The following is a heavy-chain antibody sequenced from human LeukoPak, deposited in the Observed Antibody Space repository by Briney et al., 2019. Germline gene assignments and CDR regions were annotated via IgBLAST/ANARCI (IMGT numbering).Heavy chain of an antibody. CDR3: ALSYRGYNYGPFDY. J-gene: IGHJ4*02. Sequence: GGSLRLSCTPSGFAFSKYCMHWVRQAPGKGLVWVSHINTDGSTTTYADSVKGRFTTSRDNAKNTLYLQMNSLRAEDTAVYYCALSYRGYNYGPFDYWGQGTLVTVSS. D-gene: IGHD5-18*01. CDR1: GFAFSKYC. V-gene: IGHV3-74*01. CDR2: INTDGSTT.